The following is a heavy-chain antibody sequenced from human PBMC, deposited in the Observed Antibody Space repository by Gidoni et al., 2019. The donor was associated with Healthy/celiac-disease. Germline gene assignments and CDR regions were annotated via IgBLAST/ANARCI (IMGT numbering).Heavy chain of an antibody. J-gene: IGHJ4*02. V-gene: IGHV5-51*01. CDR3: ARRAAGSLGYCGGGSCLHFDY. CDR2: IYPGDSDT. Sequence: EVQLVQSGAEVKKPGESLQISCKGSGYSFTSYWLGWVRQRPGKGLEWMGIIYPGDSDTRYIPSFQGQVTISADKSISTAYLQWSSLKASDTAMYYCARRAAGSLGYCGGGSCLHFDYWGQGTLVTVSS. D-gene: IGHD2-15*01. CDR1: GYSFTSYW.